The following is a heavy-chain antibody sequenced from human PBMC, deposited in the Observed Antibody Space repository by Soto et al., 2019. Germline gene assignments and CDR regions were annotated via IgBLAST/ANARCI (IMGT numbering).Heavy chain of an antibody. CDR2: TNEGSGNT. J-gene: IGHJ4*02. CDR3: ARDDRSVSGVVTLDH. D-gene: IGHD3-3*01. V-gene: IGHV1-3*01. Sequence: AAVKVSCKATGYSFKNYAVHCVVQAPGQRLEWMGFTNEGSGNTRFSQKFQGRISITRDTSASTVYLDLSSLTSEDTAIYYCARDDRSVSGVVTLDHWGPGTLVTVSS. CDR1: GYSFKNYA.